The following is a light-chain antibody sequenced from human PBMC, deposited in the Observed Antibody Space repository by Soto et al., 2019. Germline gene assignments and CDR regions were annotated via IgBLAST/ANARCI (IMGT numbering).Light chain of an antibody. CDR3: QQTYSTPIT. CDR1: QSVTRY. V-gene: IGKV1-39*01. Sequence: DIQMNQSPASLSASVGDRVTITCRASQSVTRYLNWYQRKPVKAPKLLIYTASNLQGAVPSRFTGSGSGTYFTLTISSLQPEDFATYYCQQTYSTPITFGQGTRFEIK. J-gene: IGKJ5*01. CDR2: TAS.